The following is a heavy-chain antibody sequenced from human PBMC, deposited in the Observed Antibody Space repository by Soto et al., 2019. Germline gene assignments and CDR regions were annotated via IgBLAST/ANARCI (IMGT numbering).Heavy chain of an antibody. J-gene: IGHJ6*02. Sequence: TLSLTCAVSGDSGRSSNWWTWVRQSPGKVLEWIGEIYHLGGTNYNPSLKSRVTISVDMAKKQVSLKLSSVTAADTAVYYCATMKKPRGYYYGLNVWGQGTTVTVSS. CDR3: ATMKKPRGYYYGLNV. CDR1: GDSGRSSNW. V-gene: IGHV4-4*02. CDR2: IYHLGGT.